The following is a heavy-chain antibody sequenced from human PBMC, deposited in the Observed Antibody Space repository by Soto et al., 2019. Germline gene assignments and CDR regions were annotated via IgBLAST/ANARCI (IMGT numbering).Heavy chain of an antibody. CDR1: GSTFSSYG. Sequence: GGSLRLSCAASGSTFSSYGMHWVRQAPGKGLEWVAVISYDGSNKYYADSVKGRFTISRDNSKSTLYLQMSSLRAEDTAVYYCVKDGSSGWPYFYDMDVWGQGTTVTVSS. CDR2: ISYDGSNK. CDR3: VKDGSSGWPYFYDMDV. J-gene: IGHJ6*02. D-gene: IGHD6-19*01. V-gene: IGHV3-30*18.